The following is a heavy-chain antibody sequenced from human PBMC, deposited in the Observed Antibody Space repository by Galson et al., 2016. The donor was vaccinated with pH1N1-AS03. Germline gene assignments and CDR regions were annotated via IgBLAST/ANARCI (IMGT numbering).Heavy chain of an antibody. CDR2: IRYDGSDK. CDR3: AKGREVYGDYIWYFDL. V-gene: IGHV3-30*02. CDR1: GLTFSSFA. J-gene: IGHJ2*01. D-gene: IGHD4-17*01. Sequence: SLGLSCAASGLTFSSFALHWVRQAPGKGLEWVAFIRYDGSDKKYANSVKGRFTISKDNSKNTLYLQMNSLRAEDTAVYYCAKGREVYGDYIWYFDLWGRGTLVTVSS.